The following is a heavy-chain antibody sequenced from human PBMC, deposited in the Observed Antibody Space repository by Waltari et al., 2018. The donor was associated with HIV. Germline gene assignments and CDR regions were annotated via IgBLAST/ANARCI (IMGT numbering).Heavy chain of an antibody. Sequence: QVQLVQSGAEVKEPGASVRVSCKGSGYTFSDYYIHWVRQAPGQGLEWMGWINPNSGGTNDEQKFQGRVTMTRETSISAVYMEVKGLTYDDTAVYYCARPAVAGTGWFDSWGRGTLVTVSS. CDR3: ARPAVAGTGWFDS. D-gene: IGHD6-19*01. J-gene: IGHJ5*01. CDR2: INPNSGGT. V-gene: IGHV1-2*02. CDR1: GYTFSDYY.